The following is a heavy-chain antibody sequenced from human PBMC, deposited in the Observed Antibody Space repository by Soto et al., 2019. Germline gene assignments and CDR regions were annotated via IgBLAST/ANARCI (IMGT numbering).Heavy chain of an antibody. J-gene: IGHJ5*02. CDR2: MNPNNGNT. V-gene: IGHV1-8*02. CDR3: ARGRYCSSTSCYSGNWFDP. D-gene: IGHD2-2*01. Sequence: ASVKVSCKASGYTFTSYGISWVRQAPGQGLEWMGWMNPNNGNTGYAQKFQGRVTMTRNTSISTAYMELSSLRSEDTAVYYCARGRYCSSTSCYSGNWFDPWGQGTLVTVSS. CDR1: GYTFTSYG.